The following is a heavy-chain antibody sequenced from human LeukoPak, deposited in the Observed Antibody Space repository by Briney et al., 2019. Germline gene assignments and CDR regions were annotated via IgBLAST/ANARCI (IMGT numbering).Heavy chain of an antibody. D-gene: IGHD3-22*01. CDR1: GYTFTSYG. Sequence: ASVKVSCKASGYTFTSYGISWVRQAPGQELEWMGWISAYNGNTNYAQKLQGRVTMTTDTSTSTAYMELRSLRSDDTAVYYCARQRYYYDSSGYGYWGQGTLVTVSS. V-gene: IGHV1-18*01. CDR2: ISAYNGNT. J-gene: IGHJ4*02. CDR3: ARQRYYYDSSGYGY.